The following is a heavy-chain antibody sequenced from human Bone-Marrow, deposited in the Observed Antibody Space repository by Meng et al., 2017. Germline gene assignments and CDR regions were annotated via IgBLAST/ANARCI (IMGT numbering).Heavy chain of an antibody. Sequence: GESLKISCAASGFTFSSYAMHWVRQAPGKGLEWVAVISYDGSNKYYADPVKGRFTISRDNSKNTLYLQMNSLRAEDTAVYYCASGPISKVATIPIPDYWGQGTLVTVSS. CDR1: GFTFSSYA. D-gene: IGHD5-24*01. CDR3: ASGPISKVATIPIPDY. J-gene: IGHJ4*02. CDR2: ISYDGSNK. V-gene: IGHV3-30*01.